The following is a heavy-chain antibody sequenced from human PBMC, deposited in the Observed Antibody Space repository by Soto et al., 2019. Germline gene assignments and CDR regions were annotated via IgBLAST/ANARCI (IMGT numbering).Heavy chain of an antibody. CDR3: ARHRPGPYDY. D-gene: IGHD2-8*02. CDR2: IYYSGST. J-gene: IGHJ4*02. CDR1: GVSIRSYY. Sequence: SETLSLTCTVSGVSIRSYYWSWIRQPPGKGLEWIGYIYYSGSTNYNPSLKSRVTISVDTSKNQFSLKLSSVTAADTAVYYCARHRPGPYDYWGQGTLVTVSS. V-gene: IGHV4-59*01.